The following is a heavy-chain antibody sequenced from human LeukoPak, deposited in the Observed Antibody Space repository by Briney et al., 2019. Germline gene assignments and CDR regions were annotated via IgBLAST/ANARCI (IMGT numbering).Heavy chain of an antibody. J-gene: IGHJ4*02. Sequence: GGSLRLSCAASGFTFSSYSMNWIRHAPGKGLEWVSSISSSSSYIYYADSVKGRFTISRDNAKNSLYLQTNSLRAEDTAVYYCARDQSSAGDYWGQGTLVTVSS. V-gene: IGHV3-21*01. CDR1: GFTFSSYS. CDR2: ISSSSSYI. D-gene: IGHD3-16*01. CDR3: ARDQSSAGDY.